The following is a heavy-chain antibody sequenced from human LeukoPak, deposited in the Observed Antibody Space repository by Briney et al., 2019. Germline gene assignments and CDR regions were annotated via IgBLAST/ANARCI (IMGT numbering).Heavy chain of an antibody. Sequence: SETLSLTCTVSGGSISSYYWSWIRQPPGKGLEWIGYIYTSGSTNYNPSLKSRVTISVDTSKNQLSLKLSSVTAADTAVYYCARYLFRGGVVINPWGQGTLVTVSS. CDR2: IYTSGST. V-gene: IGHV4-4*09. CDR3: ARYLFRGGVVINP. D-gene: IGHD3-3*01. CDR1: GGSISSYY. J-gene: IGHJ5*02.